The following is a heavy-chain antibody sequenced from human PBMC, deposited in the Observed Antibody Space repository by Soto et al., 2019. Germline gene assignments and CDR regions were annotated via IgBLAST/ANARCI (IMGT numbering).Heavy chain of an antibody. D-gene: IGHD2-21*01. CDR2: IYSGGST. Sequence: GESLNISCAASGFTVSSNYMSWVRQAPGKGLEWVSVIYSGGSTYYSDSVKGRFTISRDNSKNTLYLQMNSLRDEDTAVYYCARVLWWQRLHAFDIWGQGTMVTVSS. J-gene: IGHJ3*02. V-gene: IGHV3-53*01. CDR3: ARVLWWQRLHAFDI. CDR1: GFTVSSNY.